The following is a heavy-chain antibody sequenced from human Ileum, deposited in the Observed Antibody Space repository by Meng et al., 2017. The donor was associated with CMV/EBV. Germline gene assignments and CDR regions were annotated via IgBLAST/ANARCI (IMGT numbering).Heavy chain of an antibody. CDR1: GFSLTTYGVG. V-gene: IGHV2-5*02. CDR3: ARNYYDSGPFQY. CDR2: IYWDDDK. J-gene: IGHJ4*01. Sequence: LKSSCLTMLKPPQTPCLTFTFSGFSLTTYGVGLGWIRQSPGKALEWLALIYWDDDKRYSPSLKSRLTITKDTSKNQVVLTMTNMDPVDTATYYCARNYYDSGPFQYWGQGTLVTVSS. D-gene: IGHD3-22*01.